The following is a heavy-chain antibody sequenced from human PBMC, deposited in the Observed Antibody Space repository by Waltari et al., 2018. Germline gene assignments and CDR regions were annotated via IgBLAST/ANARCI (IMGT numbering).Heavy chain of an antibody. J-gene: IGHJ4*02. CDR1: GGSFSGYY. V-gene: IGHV4-34*01. CDR3: ARLYSSSWDY. Sequence: QVQLQQWGAGLLKPSETLSLTCAVYGGSFSGYYWSWIRQPPGKGLEWIGEINHSGSTNSNPSLKSRVTISVDTSKNQFSLKLSSVTAADTAVYYCARLYSSSWDYWGQGTLVTVSS. D-gene: IGHD6-13*01. CDR2: INHSGST.